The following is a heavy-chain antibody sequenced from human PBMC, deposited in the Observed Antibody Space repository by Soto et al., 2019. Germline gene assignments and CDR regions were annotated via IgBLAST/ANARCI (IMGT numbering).Heavy chain of an antibody. V-gene: IGHV1-18*01. Sequence: GASVKVSCKASGYTFTSYGISWVRQAPGQGLEWMGWISAYNGNTNYAQKLQGRVTMTTDTSTSTAYMELRSLRSDDTAVYYCARVSAVSAVVVVAATFDYWGREPWSPSPQ. CDR3: ARVSAVSAVVVVAATFDY. CDR1: GYTFTSYG. CDR2: ISAYNGNT. J-gene: IGHJ4*02. D-gene: IGHD2-15*01.